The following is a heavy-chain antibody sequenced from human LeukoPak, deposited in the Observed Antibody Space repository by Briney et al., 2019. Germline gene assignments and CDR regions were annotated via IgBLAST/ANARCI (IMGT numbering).Heavy chain of an antibody. CDR2: IYYSGNT. Sequence: SGTLSLTCTVSGGSISSGGYYWSWIRQHTGEGLEWIGYIYYSGNTYYNPSLKSRVTISVDTSKNQFSLKLSSVTAADTAVYYCARIHRYCSGGACYVLDNWGQGTLVAVSS. CDR3: ARIHRYCSGGACYVLDN. D-gene: IGHD2-15*01. CDR1: GGSISSGGYY. V-gene: IGHV4-31*03. J-gene: IGHJ4*02.